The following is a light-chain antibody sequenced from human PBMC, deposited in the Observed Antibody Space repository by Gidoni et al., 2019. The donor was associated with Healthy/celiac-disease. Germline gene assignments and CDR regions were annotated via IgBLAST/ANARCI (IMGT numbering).Light chain of an antibody. J-gene: IGKJ4*01. CDR2: GAS. CDR1: QSVSSSY. V-gene: IGKV3-20*01. CDR3: QQYGSSPRT. Sequence: ELVLTQSPGTLSLSPGERATLSCRASQSVSSSYLAWYQQKPGQAPRLLIYGASSRATGIPDRCSGSGSGTDFTLTISRLEPEDFAVYYCQQYGSSPRTFXGXTKVEIK.